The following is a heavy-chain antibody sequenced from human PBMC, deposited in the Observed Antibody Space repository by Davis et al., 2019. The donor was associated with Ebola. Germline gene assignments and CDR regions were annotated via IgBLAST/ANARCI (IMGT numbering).Heavy chain of an antibody. D-gene: IGHD6-6*01. J-gene: IGHJ4*02. V-gene: IGHV3-30*03. CDR1: GFTFSSYG. CDR2: ISYDGSNK. CDR3: AAHSSLLY. Sequence: GESLKISCAASGFTFSSYGMHWVRQAPGKGLEWVAVISYDGSNKYYADSVKGRFTISRDNSKNTLYLQMNSLRAEDTAVYYCAAHSSLLYWGQGTLVTVSS.